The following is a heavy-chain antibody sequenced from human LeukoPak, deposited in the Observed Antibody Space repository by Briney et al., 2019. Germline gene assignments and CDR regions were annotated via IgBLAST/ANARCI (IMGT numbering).Heavy chain of an antibody. Sequence: GGSLRLSCAAAGFTFSSYEMNWIRQAPGKGLEWISYIGSSGITIYYADSVKGRFTIARDSAKNSLYLQMNSLRAEDTAVYYCARETTYGGSRFDPWGQGTLVTVYS. CDR2: IGSSGITI. V-gene: IGHV3-48*03. CDR1: GFTFSSYE. CDR3: ARETTYGGSRFDP. J-gene: IGHJ5*02. D-gene: IGHD4-23*01.